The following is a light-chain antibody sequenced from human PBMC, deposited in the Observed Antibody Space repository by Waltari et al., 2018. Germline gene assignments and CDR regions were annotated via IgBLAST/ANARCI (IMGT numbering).Light chain of an antibody. CDR2: AAS. Sequence: DIQVTQSPSSLSASVGDRVSITCRASQDISKSVAWYQQRPGKAPKLLLTAASRLEKGVPSRFSGRGSGTVYTLTISRLQPEDFANYYCQQYYSEPLFTFGQGTKVEIK. CDR1: QDISKS. V-gene: IGKV1-NL1*01. J-gene: IGKJ2*01. CDR3: QQYYSEPLFT.